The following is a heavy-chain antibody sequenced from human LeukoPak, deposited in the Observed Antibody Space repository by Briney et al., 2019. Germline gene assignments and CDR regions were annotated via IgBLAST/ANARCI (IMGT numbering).Heavy chain of an antibody. CDR2: IYYSGST. Sequence: PSETLSLTCTVSGGSISSSSYYWGWIRQPPGTGLEWIGSIYYSGSTYYNPSLKSRVTISVDTSKNQFSLKLSSVTAADTAVYYCARSAVRAFDIWGQGTMVTVSS. CDR1: GGSISSSSYY. D-gene: IGHD3-10*01. V-gene: IGHV4-39*01. J-gene: IGHJ3*02. CDR3: ARSAVRAFDI.